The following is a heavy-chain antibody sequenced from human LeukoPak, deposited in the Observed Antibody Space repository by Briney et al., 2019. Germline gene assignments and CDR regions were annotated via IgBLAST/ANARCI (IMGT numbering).Heavy chain of an antibody. J-gene: IGHJ6*03. V-gene: IGHV4-39*07. Sequence: PSETLSLTCTVSGGSISSSSYYWGWIRQPPGKGLEWIGSIYYSGSTYYNPSLKSRVTISVDTSKNQFSLKLSSVTAADTAVYYCARATPGIAAAGTTHYYYYYYYMDVWGKGTTVTISS. CDR2: IYYSGST. CDR3: ARATPGIAAAGTTHYYYYYYYMDV. D-gene: IGHD6-13*01. CDR1: GGSISSSSYY.